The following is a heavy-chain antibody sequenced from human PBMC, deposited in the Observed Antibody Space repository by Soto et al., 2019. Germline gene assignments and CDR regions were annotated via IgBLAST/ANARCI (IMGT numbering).Heavy chain of an antibody. V-gene: IGHV1-8*01. J-gene: IGHJ6*02. CDR2: MNPNSGNT. CDR3: ARGNPYYDFWSGYYADYYGMDV. CDR1: GYTFTSYD. D-gene: IGHD3-3*01. Sequence: QVQLVQSGAEVKKPGASVKVSCKASGYTFTSYDINWVRQATGQGLEWMGWMNPNSGNTGYAQKLQGRVTMTRNTSISTAYMELSSLRSEDTAVYYCARGNPYYDFWSGYYADYYGMDVWGQGTTVTVSS.